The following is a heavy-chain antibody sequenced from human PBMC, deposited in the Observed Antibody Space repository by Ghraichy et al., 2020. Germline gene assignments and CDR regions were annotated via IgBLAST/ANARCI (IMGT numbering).Heavy chain of an antibody. CDR2: INHSGST. D-gene: IGHD6-13*01. Sequence: SETLSLTCAVYGGSFSGYYWSWIRQPPGKGLEWIGEINHSGSTNYNPSLKSRVTISVDTSKNQFSLKLSSVTAADTAVYYCARGATDGSSWYGISNWGQGTLVTVSS. CDR3: ARGATDGSSWYGISN. J-gene: IGHJ4*02. CDR1: GGSFSGYY. V-gene: IGHV4-34*01.